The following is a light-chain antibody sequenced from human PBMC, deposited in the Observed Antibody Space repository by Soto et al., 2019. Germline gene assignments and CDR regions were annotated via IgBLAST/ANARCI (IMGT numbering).Light chain of an antibody. CDR2: QVS. CDR1: SSDIGAYNS. Sequence: QSVLTQPASVSGSPGQSITISCTGTSSDIGAYNSVSWYQQHPGKAPKPIVFQVSFRPSAVSDRFSGSKPDNTASLTISGIQAEDEADYYCRAYTASSTFVFGTGTKITVL. V-gene: IGLV2-14*01. CDR3: RAYTASSTFV. J-gene: IGLJ1*01.